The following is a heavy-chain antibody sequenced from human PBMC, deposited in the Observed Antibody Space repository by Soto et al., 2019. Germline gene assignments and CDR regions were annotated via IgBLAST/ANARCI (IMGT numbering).Heavy chain of an antibody. CDR3: AKGSLEYSASVDY. D-gene: IGHD5-12*01. V-gene: IGHV3-23*01. Sequence: EVQLLESGGGLIQPGGSLRLSCSASGFSFNSYAMMWVRQAPGKGLEWVSVISGSGGSSYFADSAKGRFTISRDNSKNMLYLEMNSLRAEDTARYFWAKGSLEYSASVDYWGQGTLVIVSS. CDR2: ISGSGGSS. CDR1: GFSFNSYA. J-gene: IGHJ4*02.